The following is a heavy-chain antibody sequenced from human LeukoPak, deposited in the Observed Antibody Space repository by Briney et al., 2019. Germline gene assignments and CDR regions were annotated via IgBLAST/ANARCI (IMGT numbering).Heavy chain of an antibody. CDR2: ISAYNGNT. J-gene: IGHJ4*02. CDR1: GYTFSSDG. V-gene: IGHV1-18*01. CDR3: ARDCSGSSCYWFH. Sequence: GASVKVSCKASGYTFSSDGISWVRQAPGQGLEWLGYISAYNGNTNYAQKVQGRITMTTDTSTSTAYMEMRSLRSDDTAVYYCARDCSGSSCYWFHWGQGTLVTVSS. D-gene: IGHD2-15*01.